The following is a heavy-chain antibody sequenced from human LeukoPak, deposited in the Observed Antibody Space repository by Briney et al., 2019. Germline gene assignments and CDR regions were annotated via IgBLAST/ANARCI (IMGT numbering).Heavy chain of an antibody. CDR2: INPSSGAT. V-gene: IGHV1-46*01. J-gene: IGHJ6*02. Sequence: ASVKVSCKTSGYTFTSYYIHWVRQAPGQGLEWMGIINPSSGATNYAQKFQGRVTMTKDTSTSTVYMELSSQRSEDTAVYYCARATNFYYYYGMDVWGQGTTVTVSS. CDR3: ARATNFYYYYGMDV. CDR1: GYTFTSYY. D-gene: IGHD1-26*01.